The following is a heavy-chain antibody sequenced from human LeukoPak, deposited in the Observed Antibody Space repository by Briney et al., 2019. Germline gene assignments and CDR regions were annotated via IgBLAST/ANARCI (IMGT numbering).Heavy chain of an antibody. CDR2: ISSSSSYI. J-gene: IGHJ4*02. CDR1: GFSVSDGY. D-gene: IGHD3-22*01. V-gene: IGHV3-21*04. Sequence: PGGSLRLSCSVSGFSVSDGYMTWVRQAPGKGLEWVSSISSSSSYIYYADSVKGRFTISRDNAKNSLYLQMKSMRAEDTASYYCASLTYYYDPPFDYWGQGTLVTVSS. CDR3: ASLTYYYDPPFDY.